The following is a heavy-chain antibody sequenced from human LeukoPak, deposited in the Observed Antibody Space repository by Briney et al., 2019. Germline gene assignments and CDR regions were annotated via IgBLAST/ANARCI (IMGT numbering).Heavy chain of an antibody. Sequence: GGSLRLSCTASGFTFRGYSMNWIRQAPGKGLEWVSSFGTRSTSVYHAGSVKGRFAISRDNAKNSLYLQMNSLRAEDTALYYCAREVSEGFDFWGQGTLVTVSS. J-gene: IGHJ4*02. D-gene: IGHD3-22*01. CDR1: GFTFRGYS. CDR2: FGTRSTSV. CDR3: AREVSEGFDF. V-gene: IGHV3-21*01.